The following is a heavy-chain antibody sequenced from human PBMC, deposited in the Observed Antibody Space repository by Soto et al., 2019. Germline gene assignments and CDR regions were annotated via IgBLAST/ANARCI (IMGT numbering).Heavy chain of an antibody. J-gene: IGHJ6*02. Sequence: GGSLRLSCAASGFTFSSHAMNWVRQAPGKGLEWVSFISSTSSTKNYADSVKGRFTISRDNAKNSLYLQMSSLRDEDTAVYYCARRITMVRGPYYYYGLDVWGQGTTVTVSS. V-gene: IGHV3-48*02. CDR1: GFTFSSHA. D-gene: IGHD3-10*01. CDR2: ISSTSSTK. CDR3: ARRITMVRGPYYYYGLDV.